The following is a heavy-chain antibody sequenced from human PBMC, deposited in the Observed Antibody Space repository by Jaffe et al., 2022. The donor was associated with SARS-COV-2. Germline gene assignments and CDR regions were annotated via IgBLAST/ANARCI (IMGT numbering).Heavy chain of an antibody. CDR2: IYWDDDK. CDR3: AQPQTPGTLDI. J-gene: IGHJ3*02. CDR1: TNGVG. V-gene: IGHV2-5*02. Sequence: QITLKESGSTLVKPTQTLTLTCTFSTNGVGVGWIRQPPGKALEWLALIYWDDDKRYSPSLKSRLTITKDTSKNQAVLTMTNMDPVDTGTYYCAQPQTPGTLDIWGQGTKVTVSS.